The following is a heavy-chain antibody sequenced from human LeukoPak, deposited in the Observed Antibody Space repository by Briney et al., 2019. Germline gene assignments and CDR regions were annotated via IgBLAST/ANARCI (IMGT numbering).Heavy chain of an antibody. Sequence: SETLSLTCTVSVDSISSYYWSWIRQSPGKGLEWIGYIYYSGSTYYNPSLTSRVTISVDTSKNQFSLKLNSVTAADTAVYYCARGYCSGGTCYRTFFDQWGQGTLVTVSS. CDR1: VDSISSYY. CDR2: IYYSGST. V-gene: IGHV4-59*01. J-gene: IGHJ4*02. D-gene: IGHD2-15*01. CDR3: ARGYCSGGTCYRTFFDQ.